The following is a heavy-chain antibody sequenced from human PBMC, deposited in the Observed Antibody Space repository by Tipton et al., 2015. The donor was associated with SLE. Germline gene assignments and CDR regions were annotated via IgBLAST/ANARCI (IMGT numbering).Heavy chain of an antibody. V-gene: IGHV4-30-2*01. D-gene: IGHD3-3*01. CDR1: GGSISSGGYS. Sequence: TLSLTCAVSGGSISSGGYSWSWIRQPPGKGLEWIGYIYHSGSTYYNPSLKSRVTISVDRSKNQFSLKLSSVTAADTAVYYCARDVTIFGRGGMDVWGQGTTVTVSS. CDR2: IYHSGST. J-gene: IGHJ6*02. CDR3: ARDVTIFGRGGMDV.